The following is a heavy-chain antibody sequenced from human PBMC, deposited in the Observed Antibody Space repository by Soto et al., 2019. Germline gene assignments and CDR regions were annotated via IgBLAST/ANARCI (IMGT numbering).Heavy chain of an antibody. V-gene: IGHV4-4*07. CDR3: ARDYSGWDVLGQYNWFDP. Sequence: PSETLSLTCTVSCGSVSSYYWGWIRQPAGKGLEWIGRIYTSGSTNYNTSLKSRVTMSVDTSKNQFSLKLSSVTAADTAVYYCARDYSGWDVLGQYNWFDPWGQGTLVTVSS. CDR1: CGSVSSYY. J-gene: IGHJ5*02. CDR2: IYTSGST. D-gene: IGHD6-19*01.